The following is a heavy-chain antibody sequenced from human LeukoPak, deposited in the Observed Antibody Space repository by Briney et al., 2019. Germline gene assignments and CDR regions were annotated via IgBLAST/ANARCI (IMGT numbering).Heavy chain of an antibody. CDR2: IDPSDSFT. D-gene: IGHD3-16*01. Sequence: GESLKISCKGSGYSFTSYWINWVRQMPGEGLEWMGRIDPSDSFTNYSPSFQGHVTISADKSISTAYLQWSSLKASDTAMYSCARQVMSDYWGHGTLVTVSS. V-gene: IGHV5-10-1*01. J-gene: IGHJ4*01. CDR1: GYSFTSYW. CDR3: ARQVMSDY.